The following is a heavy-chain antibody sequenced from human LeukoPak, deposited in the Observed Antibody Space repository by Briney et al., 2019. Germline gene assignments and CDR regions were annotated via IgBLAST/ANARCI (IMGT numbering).Heavy chain of an antibody. CDR1: GGSISSYY. CDR3: ARVVYYGSGSSISYYFDY. CDR2: IYYSGST. Sequence: PSGTLSLTCTVSGGSISSYYWSWIRQPPGKGLEWIGYIYYSGSTNYNPSLKSRVTISVDTSKNQFSLKLSSVTAADTAVYYCARVVYYGSGSSISYYFDYWGQGTLVTVSS. D-gene: IGHD3-10*01. V-gene: IGHV4-59*01. J-gene: IGHJ4*02.